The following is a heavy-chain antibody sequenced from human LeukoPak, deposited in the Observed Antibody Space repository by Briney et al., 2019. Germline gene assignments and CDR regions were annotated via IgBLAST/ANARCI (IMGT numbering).Heavy chain of an antibody. CDR1: GGSFSGYY. CDR3: ARRVNELGGFDY. Sequence: PSETLSLTCAVYGGSFSGYYWSWIRQPPGKGLVWIGEINHSGSTNYNPSLKSRVTISVDTSKNQFSLKLSSVTAADTAVYYCARRVNELGGFDYWGQGTLVTVSS. V-gene: IGHV4-34*01. D-gene: IGHD3-16*01. J-gene: IGHJ4*02. CDR2: INHSGST.